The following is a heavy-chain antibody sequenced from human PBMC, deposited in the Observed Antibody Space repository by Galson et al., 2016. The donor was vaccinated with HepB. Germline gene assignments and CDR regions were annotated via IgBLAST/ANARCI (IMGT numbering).Heavy chain of an antibody. D-gene: IGHD4-17*01. J-gene: IGHJ4*02. CDR2: IYSDGSKI. CDR3: AKDHSGVLPLDY. Sequence: SLRLSCAASGFTFSNYGFHWARHTPAKGLEWVAFIYSDGSKIYYGNSVKGRFTISRDNSNNTVYLEMNSLRAEDTAVYYCAKDHSGVLPLDYWGQGTLVTVSA. V-gene: IGHV3-33*06. CDR1: GFTFSNYG.